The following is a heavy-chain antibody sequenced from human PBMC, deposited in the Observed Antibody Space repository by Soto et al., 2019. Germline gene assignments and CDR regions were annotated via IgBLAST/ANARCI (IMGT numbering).Heavy chain of an antibody. CDR3: AQETSSEWGFLEI. CDR1: GFTFSNYA. J-gene: IGHJ6*02. V-gene: IGHV3-23*01. D-gene: IGHD3-22*01. CDR2: IGGTGQYT. Sequence: GGSLRLSCAASGFTFSNYAMSWVRQAPGKGLEWVSIIGGTGQYTFYADSVKGRFTFSRDNSKNTLYLQMDSLRAEDTAIYFCAQETSSEWGFLEIWGQGTTVTVSS.